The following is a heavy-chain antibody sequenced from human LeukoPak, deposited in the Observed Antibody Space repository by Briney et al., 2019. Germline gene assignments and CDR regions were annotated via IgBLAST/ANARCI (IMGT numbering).Heavy chain of an antibody. Sequence: ASVKVSCKASGYTFTSYGISWVRQAPGQGLEWMGWISAYNGNTNYAQKLQGRVTMTTDTSTSTAYMELRGLRSDDTAVYYCARFLIVPAATTSDYWGQGTLVTVSS. CDR2: ISAYNGNT. V-gene: IGHV1-18*01. D-gene: IGHD2-2*01. CDR3: ARFLIVPAATTSDY. J-gene: IGHJ4*02. CDR1: GYTFTSYG.